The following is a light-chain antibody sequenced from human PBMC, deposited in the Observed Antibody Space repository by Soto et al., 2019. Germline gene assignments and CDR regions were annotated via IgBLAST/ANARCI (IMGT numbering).Light chain of an antibody. CDR2: SNN. CDR1: SSNIGGNP. J-gene: IGLJ1*01. CDR3: ASWDDSLDGYV. Sequence: QSVLAQPPSASGTPGQRVTISCSGSSSNIGGNPVNWYQHLPGTAPKLLIYSNNQRPSGVPDRFSGSKSGTSASLAISGRQSDDEADYYCASWDDSLDGYVFGPGTKLTVL. V-gene: IGLV1-44*01.